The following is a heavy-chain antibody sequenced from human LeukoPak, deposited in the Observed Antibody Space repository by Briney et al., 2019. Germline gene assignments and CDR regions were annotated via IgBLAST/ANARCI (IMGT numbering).Heavy chain of an antibody. CDR1: GFTFSSYW. CDR3: AKDRDGALDY. Sequence: GGSLRLSCAASGFTFSSYWMSWVRQAPGKGLEWVANIKQDGSEKYYVDSVKGRFTISRDNSKNSLYLQMNSLRAEDTALYYCAKDRDGALDYWGQGTLVTVSS. J-gene: IGHJ4*02. CDR2: IKQDGSEK. D-gene: IGHD5-24*01. V-gene: IGHV3-7*03.